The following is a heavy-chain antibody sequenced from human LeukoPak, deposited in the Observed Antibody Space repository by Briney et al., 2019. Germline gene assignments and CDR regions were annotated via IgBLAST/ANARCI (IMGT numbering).Heavy chain of an antibody. CDR3: AGAFSSPQYYFDY. CDR2: IYYSGST. J-gene: IGHJ4*02. V-gene: IGHV4-31*03. D-gene: IGHD6-6*01. CDR1: GGSISSGGYY. Sequence: SQTLSLTCTVSGGSISSGGYYWSWIRQHPGKGLEWIGYIYYSGSTYYNPSLKSRVTISIDTSKNQFSLQLNSVTAADTAVYYCAGAFSSPQYYFDYWGQGTLVTVSS.